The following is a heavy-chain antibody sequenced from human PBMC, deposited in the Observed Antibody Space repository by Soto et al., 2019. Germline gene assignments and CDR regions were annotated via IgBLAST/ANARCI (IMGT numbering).Heavy chain of an antibody. V-gene: IGHV2-5*02. J-gene: IGHJ3*02. CDR2: IYWDDDK. D-gene: IGHD3-3*02. Sequence: SGPTLVNPTQTLTLTCTVSGFSLSTSGVAVGWIRQPPGKALEWLALIYWDDDKRYSPSLRSRLTITKDTSKNQLVLTMTNMDPVDTATYYCAHRRRYSIFGVVTHAFDIWGQGTMVTVSS. CDR3: AHRRRYSIFGVVTHAFDI. CDR1: GFSLSTSGVA.